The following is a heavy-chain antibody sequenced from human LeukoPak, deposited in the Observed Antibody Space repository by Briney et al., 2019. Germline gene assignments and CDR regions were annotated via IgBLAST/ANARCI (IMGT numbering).Heavy chain of an antibody. V-gene: IGHV3-74*01. J-gene: IGHJ4*02. CDR3: ARDLQGYYYDSSGYYY. Sequence: GGSLRLSCAASGFTFSSYWMHWVRQAPGKGLVWVSRINSDGSSTSYADSVKGRFTISRDNAKNSLYLQMNSLRAEDTAVYYCARDLQGYYYDSSGYYYWGQGTLVTVSS. CDR2: INSDGSST. CDR1: GFTFSSYW. D-gene: IGHD3-22*01.